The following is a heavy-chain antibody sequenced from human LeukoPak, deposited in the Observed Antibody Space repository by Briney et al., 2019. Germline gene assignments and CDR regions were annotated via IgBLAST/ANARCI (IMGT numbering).Heavy chain of an antibody. CDR3: FDI. CDR2: INTNTGNP. Sequence: ASVKVSCKASGYTFTSYAMNWVRQAPGQGLEWMGWINTNTGNPTYAQGFTGRFVFSLDTSVSTAYYCARALTDYSQLPSDAFDIWGQGTMVTVSS. D-gene: IGHD1-1*01. CDR1: GYTFTSYA. J-gene: IGHJ3*02. V-gene: IGHV7-4-1*01.